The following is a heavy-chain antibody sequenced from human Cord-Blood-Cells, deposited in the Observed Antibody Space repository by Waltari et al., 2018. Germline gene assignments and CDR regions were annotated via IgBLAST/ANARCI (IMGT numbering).Heavy chain of an antibody. CDR1: GCSISSYY. J-gene: IGHJ4*02. CDR2: IYYSGST. V-gene: IGHV4-59*08. D-gene: IGHD5-12*01. Sequence: QVQLQESGTGLVKPSETLSLTCTVAGCSISSYYWSWIRQPPGKGLEWIGYIYYSGSTNYNPSLKSRVTISVDTSKNQFSLKLSSVTAADTAVYYCARGGYNLFDYWGQGTLVTVSS. CDR3: ARGGYNLFDY.